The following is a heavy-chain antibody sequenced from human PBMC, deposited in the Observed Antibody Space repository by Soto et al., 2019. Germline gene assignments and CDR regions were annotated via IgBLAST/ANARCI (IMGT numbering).Heavy chain of an antibody. CDR1: GFTFDNYV. J-gene: IGHJ4*02. V-gene: IGHV3-9*01. D-gene: IGHD6-6*01. Sequence: EVQLVESGGVLVQPGRSLRLSCAASGFTFDNYVMHWVRQAPGKGLEWVSGISWNSDTINYADSVKGRFTISRDNAKNSLYLQMNSLRAEDTALYYCAKEMGWDCSSPHCDYWGQGTLVTVSS. CDR2: ISWNSDTI. CDR3: AKEMGWDCSSPHCDY.